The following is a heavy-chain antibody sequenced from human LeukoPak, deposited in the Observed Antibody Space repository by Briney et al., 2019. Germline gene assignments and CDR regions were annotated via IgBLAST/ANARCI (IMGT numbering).Heavy chain of an antibody. J-gene: IGHJ6*02. CDR3: ARDLVDIVATGYYYGMDV. V-gene: IGHV1-18*01. D-gene: IGHD5-12*01. CDR2: IGPYTGKT. Sequence: ASVKVPCKASGYTFTNFGISWVRQAPGQGLEWMGWIGPYTGKTNYAQKFQGRVTVTTDTSTTTAYMELRSLRSEDTAVYYCARDLVDIVATGYYYGMDVWGQGTTVTVSS. CDR1: GYTFTNFG.